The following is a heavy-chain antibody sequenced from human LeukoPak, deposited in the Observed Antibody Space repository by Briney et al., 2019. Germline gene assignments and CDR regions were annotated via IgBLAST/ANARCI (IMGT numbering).Heavy chain of an antibody. J-gene: IGHJ6*04. CDR2: IYYSGST. D-gene: IGHD6-6*01. CDR3: ARDGRVAALDV. Sequence: SETLSLTCTVSGGSISSYYWSWIRQPPGKGLEWIGYIYYSGSTNYNPSLKSRVTISVDTSKNQFSLKLSSVTAADTAVYYCARDGRVAALDVWGKGTTVTVSS. CDR1: GGSISSYY. V-gene: IGHV4-59*01.